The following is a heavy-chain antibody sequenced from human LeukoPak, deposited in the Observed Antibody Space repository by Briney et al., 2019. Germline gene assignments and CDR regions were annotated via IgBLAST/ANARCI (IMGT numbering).Heavy chain of an antibody. CDR3: AKDPLEIYNYYDSSGYSVFDY. CDR2: ISGSGGST. Sequence: GGSLRLSCAASGFTFSSYAMSWVRQAPAKGLEWVSAISGSGGSTYYADSVKGRFTISRDNSKNTLYLQMNSLRAEDTAVYYCAKDPLEIYNYYDSSGYSVFDYWGQGTLVTVSS. CDR1: GFTFSSYA. J-gene: IGHJ4*02. D-gene: IGHD3-22*01. V-gene: IGHV3-23*01.